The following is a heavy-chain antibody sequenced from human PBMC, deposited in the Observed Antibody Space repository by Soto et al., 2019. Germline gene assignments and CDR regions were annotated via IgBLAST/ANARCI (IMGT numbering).Heavy chain of an antibody. D-gene: IGHD4-17*01. CDR2: ISGSGGST. CDR1: GLTFSSYA. CDR3: AKSGDYDYYYYYYMDV. J-gene: IGHJ6*03. V-gene: IGHV3-23*01. Sequence: GGSLRLSCAASGLTFSSYAMSWVRQAPGKGLEWVSAISGSGGSTYYAESVKGRFTLSRDNSKNTLYLQMNSLRAEDTAVYYCAKSGDYDYYYYYYMDVWGKGTTVTVSS.